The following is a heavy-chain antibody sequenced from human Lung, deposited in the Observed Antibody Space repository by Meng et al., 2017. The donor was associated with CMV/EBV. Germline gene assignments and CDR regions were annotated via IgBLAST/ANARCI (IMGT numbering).Heavy chain of an antibody. J-gene: IGHJ4*02. CDR1: GFTLGSYW. D-gene: IGHD3-22*01. CDR2: IKQDGSEK. Sequence: GSXRLXCAVSGFTLGSYWMSWVRQAPGKGLEWVANIKQDGSEKYYVDSVKGRFTISRDNAKNSLYLQMNSLRAEDTAVYYCARENYYDGSGYPGAFFDYWGQGXLVTVSS. CDR3: ARENYYDGSGYPGAFFDY. V-gene: IGHV3-7*01.